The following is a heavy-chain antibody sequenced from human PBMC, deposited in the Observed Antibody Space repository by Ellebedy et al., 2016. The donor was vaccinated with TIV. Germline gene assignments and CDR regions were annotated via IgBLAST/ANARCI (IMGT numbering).Heavy chain of an antibody. Sequence: GGSLRLSCAASGFTFSSYAMSWVRQAPGKGLEWVSGVSGSGGSTYYADSVKGRFTISRDNSKNTLDLQMNSLRDEDTAVYYCAKTSVDKGNHYYNGMDVWGQGTTVTVSS. D-gene: IGHD5-12*01. V-gene: IGHV3-23*01. CDR1: GFTFSSYA. CDR2: VSGSGGST. CDR3: AKTSVDKGNHYYNGMDV. J-gene: IGHJ6*02.